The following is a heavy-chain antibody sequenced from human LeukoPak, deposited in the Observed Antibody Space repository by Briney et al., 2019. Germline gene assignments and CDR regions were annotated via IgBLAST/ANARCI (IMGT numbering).Heavy chain of an antibody. Sequence: PGGSLRLSCAASGFTFSNYAMSWVRQAPGKGLEWVSGISGSGDSTYYADSVKGRFTISRDNSKNTLYLQMNSLRVEDTAVYYCAKAHAFDIWGQGTMVTVSS. V-gene: IGHV3-23*01. CDR1: GFTFSNYA. J-gene: IGHJ3*02. CDR2: ISGSGDST. CDR3: AKAHAFDI.